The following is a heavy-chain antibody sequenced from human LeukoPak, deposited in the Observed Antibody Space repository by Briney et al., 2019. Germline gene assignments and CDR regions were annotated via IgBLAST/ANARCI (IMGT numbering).Heavy chain of an antibody. Sequence: SSETLSLTCAVYGGSFSTYYWSWIRQPVGKGLEWIGYIYYNESTNYNPSVKSRVTISADTSKNQFSLKLRSVTAADTAVYYCARGRWLVNYWGQGTLVTVSS. J-gene: IGHJ4*02. D-gene: IGHD6-19*01. V-gene: IGHV4-59*01. CDR3: ARGRWLVNY. CDR1: GGSFSTYY. CDR2: IYYNEST.